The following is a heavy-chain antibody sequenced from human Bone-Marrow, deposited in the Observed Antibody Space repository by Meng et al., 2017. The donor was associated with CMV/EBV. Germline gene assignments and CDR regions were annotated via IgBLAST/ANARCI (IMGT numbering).Heavy chain of an antibody. CDR2: IYPGDSAT. Sequence: KVSCKGSGYSFTSYWIAWVRQVPGKGLEWMGIIYPGDSATRYSPSFQGQVTISADKSINTAYLQWSSLKASDTAMYYCARGGGRGDYCFDYWGQGTRVTGSS. D-gene: IGHD2-21*02. CDR3: ARGGGRGDYCFDY. J-gene: IGHJ4*02. V-gene: IGHV5-51*01. CDR1: GYSFTSYW.